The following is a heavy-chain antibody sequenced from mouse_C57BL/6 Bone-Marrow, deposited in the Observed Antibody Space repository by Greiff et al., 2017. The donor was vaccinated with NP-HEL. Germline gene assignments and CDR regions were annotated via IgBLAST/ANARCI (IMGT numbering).Heavy chain of an antibody. Sequence: QVHVKQSGAELAKPGASVKLSCKASGYTFTSYWMHWVKQRPGQGLEWIGYINPSSGYTKYNQKFKDKATLTADKSSSTAYMQLSSLTYEDSAVYYCARDITTVVRYFDVWGTGTTVTVSS. V-gene: IGHV1-7*01. CDR3: ARDITTVVRYFDV. CDR1: GYTFTSYW. J-gene: IGHJ1*03. CDR2: INPSSGYT. D-gene: IGHD1-1*01.